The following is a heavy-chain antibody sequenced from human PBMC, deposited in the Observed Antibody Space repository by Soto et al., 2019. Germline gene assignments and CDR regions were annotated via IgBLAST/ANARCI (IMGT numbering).Heavy chain of an antibody. V-gene: IGHV5-51*01. CDR1: VYSFTSYW. Sequence: GQSLKRSCEGSVYSFTSYWMVWVLQKPVKVLDCMVIIYPGDSETKYSPSFEGQVTISADKSTNTAYLQWSSLKASDTAMYYCARPPLPGIVVPGGYNYHDGLEVWGQGTPVTVSS. CDR2: IYPGDSET. J-gene: IGHJ6*02. D-gene: IGHD6-19*01. CDR3: ARPPLPGIVVPGGYNYHDGLEV.